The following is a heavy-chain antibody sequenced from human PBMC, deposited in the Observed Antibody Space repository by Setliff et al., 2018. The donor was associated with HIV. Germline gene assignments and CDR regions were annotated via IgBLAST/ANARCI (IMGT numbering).Heavy chain of an antibody. D-gene: IGHD2-15*01. Sequence: ASVKVSCKASAYTFTDYYIHWVRQAPGQGLEWMGGIIPIFGTANYARKFQGRVTITADESTNTAYMELSSLRSEDTAMYYCARDCSGGRCYGESRWGQGTLVTVSS. CDR3: ARDCSGGRCYGESR. CDR1: AYTFTDYY. J-gene: IGHJ4*02. CDR2: IIPIFGTA. V-gene: IGHV1-69*13.